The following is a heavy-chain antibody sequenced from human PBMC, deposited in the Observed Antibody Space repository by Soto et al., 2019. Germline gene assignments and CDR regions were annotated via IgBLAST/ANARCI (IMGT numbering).Heavy chain of an antibody. V-gene: IGHV1-18*01. D-gene: IGHD3-9*01. Sequence: ASVKVSCKASGYTFTSYGISWVRQAPGQGLEWMGWISAYNGNINYAQKLQGRVTMTTDTSTSTAYMELRSLRSDDTAVYYCARATYYDILTGYPEYFQHWGQGSLDTVSS. J-gene: IGHJ1*01. CDR1: GYTFTSYG. CDR3: ARATYYDILTGYPEYFQH. CDR2: ISAYNGNI.